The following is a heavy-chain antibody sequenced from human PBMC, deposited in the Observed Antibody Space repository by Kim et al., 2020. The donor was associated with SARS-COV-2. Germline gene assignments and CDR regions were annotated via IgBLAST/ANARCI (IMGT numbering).Heavy chain of an antibody. CDR2: INHSGST. D-gene: IGHD3-9*01. V-gene: IGHV4-34*01. CDR3: ARVSLPPLYILTGSYYFDY. CDR1: GGSFSGYY. Sequence: SETLSLTCAVYGGSFSGYYWSWIRQPPGKGLEWIGEINHSGSTNYNPSLKSRVTISVDTSKNQFSLKLSSVTAADTAVYYCARVSLPPLYILTGSYYFDYWGQGTLVTVSS. J-gene: IGHJ4*02.